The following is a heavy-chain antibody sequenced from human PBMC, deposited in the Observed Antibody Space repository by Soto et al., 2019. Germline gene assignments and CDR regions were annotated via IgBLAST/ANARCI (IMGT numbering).Heavy chain of an antibody. CDR1: GFTFNSYA. J-gene: IGHJ6*02. CDR3: ARDRGYYDSSGDSPYYYGMDV. CDR2: ISYDGSNK. Sequence: GGSLRLSCAASGFTFNSYAMHWVRQAPGKGLEWVALISYDGSNKYYADSVKGRFTISRDNSKNTLNLQMNSLRAEDTDTAVYYCARDRGYYDSSGDSPYYYGMDVWGQGTTVTVSS. D-gene: IGHD3-22*01. V-gene: IGHV3-30-3*01.